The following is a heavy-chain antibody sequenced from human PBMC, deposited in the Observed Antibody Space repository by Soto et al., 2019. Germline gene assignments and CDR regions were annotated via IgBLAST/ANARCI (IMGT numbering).Heavy chain of an antibody. CDR2: IYHSVST. J-gene: IGHJ5*02. V-gene: IGHV4-31*03. CDR3: ARGAVPGWFGP. CDR1: GGSISSGGYY. Sequence: QVQLQESGPGLVKPSQTLSLTCTVSGGSISSGGYYWSWIRQHPGKGLEWIGYIYHSVSTYYNPSLKSRVTISVDTSKKQFSLKLSSVTAADTAVYYCARGAVPGWFGPWGQGTLVTVSS.